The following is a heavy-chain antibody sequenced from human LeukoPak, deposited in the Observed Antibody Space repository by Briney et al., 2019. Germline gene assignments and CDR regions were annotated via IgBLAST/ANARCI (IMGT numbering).Heavy chain of an antibody. CDR2: ISAYNGNT. CDR3: ARDRGAVGNLVNWFDP. D-gene: IGHD6-19*01. V-gene: IGHV1-18*01. Sequence: ASVKVSCKASGYTFTSYGISWVRQAPGQGLEWMGWISAYNGNTNYAQKLQGRVIMTTDTSTSTAYMELRSLRSDDTAVYYCARDRGAVGNLVNWFDPWGQGTLVTVSS. CDR1: GYTFTSYG. J-gene: IGHJ5*02.